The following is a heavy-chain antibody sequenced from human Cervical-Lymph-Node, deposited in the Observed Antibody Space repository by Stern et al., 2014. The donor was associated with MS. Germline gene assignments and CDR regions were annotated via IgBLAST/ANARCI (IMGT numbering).Heavy chain of an antibody. CDR1: GDTFASYP. J-gene: IGHJ1*01. CDR2: VNPTDGRT. V-gene: IGHV1-46*03. D-gene: IGHD4-17*01. CDR3: ANPLPYAN. Sequence: VQLLESGAEVKKPGASVKVSCKASGDTFASYPIHWLRQAPGQGTVWMGIVNPTDGRTTYAQTFKGRVTMTRDTSTRTVYMELSSLKVGDTAIYFCANPLPYANWGQGTRVTVSS.